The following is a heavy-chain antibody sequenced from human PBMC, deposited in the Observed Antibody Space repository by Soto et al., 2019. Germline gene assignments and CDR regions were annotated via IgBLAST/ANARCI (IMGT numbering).Heavy chain of an antibody. CDR2: ISYDGSNK. CDR1: GFTFSSYA. V-gene: IGHV3-30-3*01. J-gene: IGHJ6*02. Sequence: QVQLVESGGGVVQPGRSLRLSCAASGFTFSSYAMHWVRQAPGKGLEWVAVISYDGSNKYYADSVKRRFTISRDNSKNTLYLQMNSLRSEDTAVYYCAREYSSWYFLNYYGMDVWGQGTTVTVSS. D-gene: IGHD6-13*01. CDR3: AREYSSWYFLNYYGMDV.